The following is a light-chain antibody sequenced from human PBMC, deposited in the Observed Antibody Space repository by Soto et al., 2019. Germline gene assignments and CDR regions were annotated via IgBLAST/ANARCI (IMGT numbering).Light chain of an antibody. CDR3: SSYTGGSTYWI. V-gene: IGLV2-14*01. J-gene: IGLJ3*02. Sequence: QSALTQPASVSGSPGQSITISCTGTSSDIGAYNYVSWYQQHPGKATKLIIYEVNNRPSGVSNRFSGSKSGNTASLTISGLQLEDEADYHCSSYTGGSTYWIFGGGTQLTVL. CDR2: EVN. CDR1: SSDIGAYNY.